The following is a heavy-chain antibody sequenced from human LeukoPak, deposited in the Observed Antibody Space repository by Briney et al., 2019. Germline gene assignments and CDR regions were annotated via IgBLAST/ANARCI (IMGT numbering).Heavy chain of an antibody. V-gene: IGHV3-30*01. CDR2: ISYDGSNK. J-gene: IGHJ4*02. Sequence: GGSLRLSCAASGFTFSSYAMHWVRQALGKGLEWVAVISYDGSNKYYADSVKGRFTISRDNSKNTLYLQMNSLRAEDTAVYYCARDSEGRFDYWGQGTLVTVSS. CDR3: ARDSEGRFDY. CDR1: GFTFSSYA.